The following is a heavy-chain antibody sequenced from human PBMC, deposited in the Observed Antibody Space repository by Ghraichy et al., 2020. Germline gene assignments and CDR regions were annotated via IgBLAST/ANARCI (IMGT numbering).Heavy chain of an antibody. V-gene: IGHV4-34*01. J-gene: IGHJ2*01. CDR3: ARGRAVAAPVGNKLPRRYFDL. Sequence: SETLSLTCAVYGGSFSGYYWSWIRQPPGKGLEWIGEINHSGSTNYNPALKSRVTISVDTSKNQYSLKLSFVTADDTAVYYCARGRAVAAPVGNKLPRRYFDLWGRGTLVTVSS. CDR1: GGSFSGYY. D-gene: IGHD6-19*01. CDR2: INHSGST.